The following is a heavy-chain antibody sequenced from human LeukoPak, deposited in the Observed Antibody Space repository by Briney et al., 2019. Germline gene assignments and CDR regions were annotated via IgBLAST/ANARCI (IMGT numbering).Heavy chain of an antibody. V-gene: IGHV3-30-3*01. J-gene: IGHJ6*03. Sequence: PGRSLRLSCAASGFTFSSYAMHWVRQAPGKGLEWVAVISYDGSNKYYADSVKGRFTISRDNSKNTLYLQMNSLRAEDTAVYYCARDPPQYSYDGPYYYYYMDVWGKGTTVTVSS. CDR1: GFTFSSYA. CDR3: ARDPPQYSYDGPYYYYYMDV. CDR2: ISYDGSNK. D-gene: IGHD5-18*01.